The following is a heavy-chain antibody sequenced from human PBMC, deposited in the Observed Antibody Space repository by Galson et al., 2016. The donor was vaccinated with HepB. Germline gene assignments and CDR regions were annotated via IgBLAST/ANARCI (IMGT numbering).Heavy chain of an antibody. CDR1: GFTFSKYA. Sequence: SLRLSCAASGFTFSKYALSWVRQAPGKGLEWISAIHLAGRDIYYSDSVRGRFTISRDDSNNMLYLQMNNPRDEDTAVYYCTKHEVRTHDYWGQGTLVTVSS. J-gene: IGHJ4*02. D-gene: IGHD3-22*01. CDR2: IHLAGRDI. V-gene: IGHV3-23*01. CDR3: TKHEVRTHDY.